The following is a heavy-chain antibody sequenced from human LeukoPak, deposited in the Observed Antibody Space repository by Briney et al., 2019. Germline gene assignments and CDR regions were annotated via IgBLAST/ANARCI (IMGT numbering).Heavy chain of an antibody. V-gene: IGHV3-64*01. CDR3: ARGFPSPDKRPC. D-gene: IGHD3-10*01. CDR2: ISSNGGST. J-gene: IGHJ4*02. Sequence: GGSLRLSCAASEFPFSSYAMHWVRQAPGKGLEYVSAISSNGGSTYYANSVKGRFTISRDNSKNTLYLQVGSLRAEDMAVYYCARGFPSPDKRPCWGQGTLVTVSS. CDR1: EFPFSSYA.